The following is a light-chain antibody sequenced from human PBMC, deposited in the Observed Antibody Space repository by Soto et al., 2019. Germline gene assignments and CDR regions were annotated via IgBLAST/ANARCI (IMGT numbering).Light chain of an antibody. CDR2: ESS. J-gene: IGKJ4*01. CDR1: QSVGTS. CDR3: QQRTNLPLLT. Sequence: ETELKQSPAALSLSPGERATLSCRASQSVGTSLAWYQQKPGQAPRLLIYESSNRATGIPARFTGSGSGTDFSLTISSLEPEDFAVYYCQQRTNLPLLTFCGG. V-gene: IGKV3-11*01.